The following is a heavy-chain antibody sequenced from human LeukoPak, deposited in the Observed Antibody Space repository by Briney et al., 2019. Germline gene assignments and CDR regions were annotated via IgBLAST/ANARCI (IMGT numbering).Heavy chain of an antibody. D-gene: IGHD6-13*01. CDR2: ISSSSSYI. J-gene: IGHJ4*02. CDR1: GFTFSSYS. Sequence: GGSLRLSCVASGFTFSSYSMNWVRQAPGKGLEWVSSISSSSSYIYYADSVKGRFTISRDNAKNSLYLQMNSLRAEDTAVYYCARDKPAGTGFDYWGQGTLVTVSS. V-gene: IGHV3-21*01. CDR3: ARDKPAGTGFDY.